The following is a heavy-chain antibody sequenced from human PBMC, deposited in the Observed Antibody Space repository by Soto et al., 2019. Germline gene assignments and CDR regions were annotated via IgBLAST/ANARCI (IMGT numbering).Heavy chain of an antibody. Sequence: QVQLQESGPGLVKPSETLSLTCTVSGGSISSYYWSWIRQPPGKGLEWIGYIYYSGSTNYNPSLKRRVTISVDTSKNQFSLKLSSVTAADTAVYYCARETYYYDSSGYYYRAFDIWGQGTMVTVSS. D-gene: IGHD3-22*01. CDR2: IYYSGST. CDR1: GGSISSYY. J-gene: IGHJ3*02. V-gene: IGHV4-59*01. CDR3: ARETYYYDSSGYYYRAFDI.